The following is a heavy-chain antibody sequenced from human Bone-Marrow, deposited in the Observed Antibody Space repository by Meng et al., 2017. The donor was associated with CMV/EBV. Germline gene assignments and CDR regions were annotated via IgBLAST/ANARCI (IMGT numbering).Heavy chain of an antibody. CDR1: GYTFSYYF. Sequence: ASVKVSCKASGYTFSYYFLHWVRQAPGQGLEWMGWINPKSGVTNYAQRFQARVTMTPVTSIRTVYMDLSRRTSDDTAIFYGARDLGVGAAGYWGQGTRVTVSS. CDR3: ARDLGVGAAGY. CDR2: INPKSGVT. D-gene: IGHD3-3*01. V-gene: IGHV1-2*02. J-gene: IGHJ4*01.